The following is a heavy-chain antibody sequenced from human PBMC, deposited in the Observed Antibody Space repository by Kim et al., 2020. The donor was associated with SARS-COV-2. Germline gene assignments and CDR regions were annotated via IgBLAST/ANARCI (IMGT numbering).Heavy chain of an antibody. Sequence: GGSTSYAQKFQGRVTMTRDTSTSTVYMELSSLRSEDTAVYYCARDNRFDYWGQGTLVTVSS. CDR3: ARDNRFDY. J-gene: IGHJ4*02. CDR2: GGST. V-gene: IGHV1-46*01.